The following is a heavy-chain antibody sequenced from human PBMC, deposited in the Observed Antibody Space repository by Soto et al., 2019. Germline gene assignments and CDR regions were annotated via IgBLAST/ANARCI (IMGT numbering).Heavy chain of an antibody. CDR1: GFTFSSYS. V-gene: IGHV3-21*01. J-gene: IGHJ5*02. D-gene: IGHD3-16*01. CDR3: ARDSRIVATPVMGSVGFVP. CDR2: ISTSSSHV. Sequence: VQLVESGGGLVKPGGSLRLSCATSGFTFSSYSMNWVRQAPGTDLEWISSISTSSSHVYYADSVKGRLTISRDNAQSSLYLQMNGLRAEDPAVYYCARDSRIVATPVMGSVGFVPWGQGTLVTVSS.